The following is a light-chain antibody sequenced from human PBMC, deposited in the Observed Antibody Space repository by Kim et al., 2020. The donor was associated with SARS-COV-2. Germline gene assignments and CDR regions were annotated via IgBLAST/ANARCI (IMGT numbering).Light chain of an antibody. J-gene: IGKJ4*01. CDR3: QQYYSYPPT. Sequence: AIRITQSPSSLSASTGDRVTITCRASQGISSYLAWYQQKPGKAPKLLIYAASTLQSGVPSRFSGSGSGTDFTLTISCLQSADFATDYCQQYYSYPPTFGGGTKLEI. V-gene: IGKV1-8*01. CDR2: AAS. CDR1: QGISSY.